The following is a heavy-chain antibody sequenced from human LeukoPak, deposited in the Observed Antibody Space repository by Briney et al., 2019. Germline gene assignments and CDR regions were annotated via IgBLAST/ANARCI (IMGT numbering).Heavy chain of an antibody. CDR1: GGSISSYY. J-gene: IGHJ4*02. Sequence: SETLSLTCTVSGGSISSYYWSWIRQPPGKGLEWIGYIYYSGSTNYNPSLKSRVTISVDTSKNQFSLKLSSVTAADTAVYYCARERTTVTTRTFDYWGQGTLVTVSS. CDR3: ARERTTVTTRTFDY. D-gene: IGHD4-17*01. CDR2: IYYSGST. V-gene: IGHV4-59*01.